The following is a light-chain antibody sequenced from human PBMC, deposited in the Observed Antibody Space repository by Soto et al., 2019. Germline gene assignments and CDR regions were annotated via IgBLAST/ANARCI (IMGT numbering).Light chain of an antibody. J-gene: IGKJ2*01. CDR1: QSVSNNY. Sequence: EVVLTQSPGTRSLSPGERATLSCRASQSVSNNYLAWYQQKPGQSPKLLIFGSSDRATGIPDRFSGSGSGTDFTLTISSLEPEDLAVYYCQQYGSSPPYTFGQGTKLEIK. CDR3: QQYGSSPPYT. V-gene: IGKV3-20*01. CDR2: GSS.